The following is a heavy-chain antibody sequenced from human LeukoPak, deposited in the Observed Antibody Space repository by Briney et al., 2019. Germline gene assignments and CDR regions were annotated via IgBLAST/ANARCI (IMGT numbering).Heavy chain of an antibody. CDR2: IYYSGST. CDR1: GGSISSYY. D-gene: IGHD2-2*02. CDR3: ARVRGDVKVPAAITYYYYMDV. J-gene: IGHJ6*03. V-gene: IGHV4-59*01. Sequence: PSETLSLTCTVSGGSISSYYWSWIRQPPGKGLEWIGYIYYSGSTNYNPSLKSRVTISVDTSKNQFSLKLSSVTAADTAVYYCARVRGDVKVPAAITYYYYMDVWGKGTTVTVSS.